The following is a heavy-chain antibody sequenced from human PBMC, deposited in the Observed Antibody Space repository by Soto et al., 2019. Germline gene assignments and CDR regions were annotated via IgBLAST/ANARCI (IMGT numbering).Heavy chain of an antibody. CDR2: IYYSGST. CDR3: ARDSTIFGVVPYYGMDV. Sequence: SETLSLTYTVSGGSISSYYWSWIRQPPGKGLEWIGYIYYSGSTNYNPSLKSRVTISVDTSKNQFSLKLSSVTAADTAVYYCARDSTIFGVVPYYGMDVWGQGTTVTVSS. D-gene: IGHD3-3*01. J-gene: IGHJ6*02. CDR1: GGSISSYY. V-gene: IGHV4-59*01.